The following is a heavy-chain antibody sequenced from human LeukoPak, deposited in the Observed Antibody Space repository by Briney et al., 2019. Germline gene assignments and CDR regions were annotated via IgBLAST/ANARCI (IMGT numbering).Heavy chain of an antibody. CDR3: ARALSSGWMYYFDY. CDR2: IYYSGST. J-gene: IGHJ4*02. D-gene: IGHD6-19*01. V-gene: IGHV4-59*01. CDR1: GGSISSYY. Sequence: PSETLSLTCTVSGGSISSYYWSWIRQPPGKGLGWIGYIYYSGSTNYNPSLKSRVTISVDTSKNQFSLKLSSVTAADTAVYYCARALSSGWMYYFDYWGQGTLVTVSS.